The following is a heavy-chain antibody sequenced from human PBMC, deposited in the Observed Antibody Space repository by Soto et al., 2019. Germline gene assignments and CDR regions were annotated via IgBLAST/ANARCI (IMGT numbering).Heavy chain of an antibody. Sequence: QVQLVESGGGVVQPGRSLRLSCAASGFTFSSYGMHWVRQAPGKGLEWVAVISYDGSNKYYADSVKGRFTISRDNSKNPLYMQMNSLRAEDTAVYYCAKEWLGAFDIWGQGTMVTVSS. J-gene: IGHJ3*02. CDR1: GFTFSSYG. V-gene: IGHV3-30*18. CDR3: AKEWLGAFDI. D-gene: IGHD3-22*01. CDR2: ISYDGSNK.